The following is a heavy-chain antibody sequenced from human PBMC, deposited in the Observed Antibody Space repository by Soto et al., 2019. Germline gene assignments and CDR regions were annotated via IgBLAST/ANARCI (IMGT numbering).Heavy chain of an antibody. CDR3: ASGAAAGIDYYGMDV. D-gene: IGHD6-13*01. CDR1: GGSISSYY. CDR2: IYTSGST. J-gene: IGHJ6*02. Sequence: QVQLQESGPGLVKPSETLSLTCTVSGGSISSYYWSWIRQPAGKGLEWIGRIYTSGSTNYNPSLKSRVTMSVDTSKDQVSLKLSSVTAADTAVYYCASGAAAGIDYYGMDVWGQGTTVTVSS. V-gene: IGHV4-4*07.